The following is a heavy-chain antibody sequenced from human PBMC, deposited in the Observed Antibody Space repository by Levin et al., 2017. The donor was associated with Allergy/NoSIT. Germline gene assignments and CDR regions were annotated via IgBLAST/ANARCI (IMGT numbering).Heavy chain of an antibody. CDR3: GRIGVDMVACDH. CDR2: IWHDGGYK. D-gene: IGHD5-12*01. J-gene: IGHJ4*02. Sequence: GESLKISCAASGFPFSNYGMHWVRKAPGKGLEWLAVIWHDGGYKYYADSVKGRFTISRDNSKNTLYLQMNSLRVEDTAVYYYGRIGVDMVACDHWGRGTLVTVSS. CDR1: GFPFSNYG. V-gene: IGHV3-33*01.